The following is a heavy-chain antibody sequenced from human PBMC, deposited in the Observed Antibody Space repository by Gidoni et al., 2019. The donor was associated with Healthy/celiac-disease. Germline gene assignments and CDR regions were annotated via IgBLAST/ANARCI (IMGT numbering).Heavy chain of an antibody. V-gene: IGHV4-34*01. D-gene: IGHD3-10*01. CDR1: GGSFSGYY. CDR3: ARRPPMVRGVIGWFDP. J-gene: IGHJ5*02. Sequence: VQLQQWGAGLLKPSETLSLTCAVYGGSFSGYYWSRIRQPPGKGLEWIGEINQSGSTNDNPSLKSRVTISVDTSKNQFALKLSSVTAADTAGYYCARRPPMVRGVIGWFDPGGQGTLVTVSS. CDR2: INQSGST.